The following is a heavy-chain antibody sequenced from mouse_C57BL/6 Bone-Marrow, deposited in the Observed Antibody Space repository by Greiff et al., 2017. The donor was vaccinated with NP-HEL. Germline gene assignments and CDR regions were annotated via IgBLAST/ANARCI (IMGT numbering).Heavy chain of an antibody. V-gene: IGHV1-4*01. CDR2: INPSSGYT. CDR3: ARERGRAWFAD. CDR1: GYTFTSYT. D-gene: IGHD1-1*01. J-gene: IGHJ3*01. Sequence: QVQLQQSGAELARPGASVKMSCKASGYTFTSYTMHWVKQRPGQGLEWIGYINPSSGYTKYNQKLKDKATLTADKSYSTAYMQLSSLTSEEAADYYGARERGRAWFADGGQGTLVTVSA.